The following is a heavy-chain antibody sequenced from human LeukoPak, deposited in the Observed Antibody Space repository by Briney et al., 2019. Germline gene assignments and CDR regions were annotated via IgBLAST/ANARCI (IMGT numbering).Heavy chain of an antibody. CDR3: ARFLRRSRLYYYYMDV. V-gene: IGHV3-7*01. CDR1: GFTFSSYW. Sequence: GGSLRLSCAASGFTFSSYWMSWVRQAPGKGLEWVANIKQDGSEKYYVDSVKGRFTISRGNAKNSLYLQMNSLRAEDTAVYYCARFLRRSRLYYYYMDVWGKGTTVTVSS. J-gene: IGHJ6*03. CDR2: IKQDGSEK. D-gene: IGHD3-3*01.